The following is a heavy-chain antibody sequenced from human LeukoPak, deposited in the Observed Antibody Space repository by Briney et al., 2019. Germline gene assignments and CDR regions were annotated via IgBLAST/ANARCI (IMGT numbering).Heavy chain of an antibody. CDR1: GGPISSGGYY. CDR2: IYHSGST. Sequence: PSETLSLTCTVSGGPISSGGYYWSWIRQPPGKGLEWIGYIYHSGSTYYNPSLKSRVTISVDRSKNQFSLKLSSVTAADTAVYYCARGDYSTYNWFDPWGQGTLVTVSS. J-gene: IGHJ5*02. CDR3: ARGDYSTYNWFDP. V-gene: IGHV4-30-2*01. D-gene: IGHD4-11*01.